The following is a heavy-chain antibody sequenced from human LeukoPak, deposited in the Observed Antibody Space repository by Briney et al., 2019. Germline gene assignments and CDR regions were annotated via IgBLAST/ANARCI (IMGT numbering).Heavy chain of an antibody. Sequence: ASVKVSCKASGYTFTGYYIHWVRQAPGQGLEWMGWINPNSGGTNYAQKSQGRVTMTRDTSISTAYMELSRLRSDDTAVYYCARGHYGGSSDYWGQGTLVTVSS. J-gene: IGHJ4*02. V-gene: IGHV1-2*02. D-gene: IGHD4-17*01. CDR3: ARGHYGGSSDY. CDR1: GYTFTGYY. CDR2: INPNSGGT.